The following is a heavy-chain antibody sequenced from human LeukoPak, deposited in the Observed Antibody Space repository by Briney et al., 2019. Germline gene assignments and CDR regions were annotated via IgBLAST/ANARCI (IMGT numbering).Heavy chain of an antibody. Sequence: GGSLRLSCAASGFTFSSYGMQWVRQAPGKGLEWVAVIWYDGSNKYYADSVKGRFTISRDNSKNTLYLQMNSLRAEDTALYYCAKCSGYYQGYFDYWGQGTLVTVSS. CDR2: IWYDGSNK. CDR1: GFTFSSYG. D-gene: IGHD3-22*01. J-gene: IGHJ4*02. CDR3: AKCSGYYQGYFDY. V-gene: IGHV3-33*06.